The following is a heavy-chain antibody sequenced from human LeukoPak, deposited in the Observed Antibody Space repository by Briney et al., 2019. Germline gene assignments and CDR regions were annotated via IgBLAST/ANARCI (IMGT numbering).Heavy chain of an antibody. J-gene: IGHJ4*02. CDR1: GYTFTSYY. CDR2: INPSGGST. CDR3: ARDGVPNWIRGLFDY. V-gene: IGHV1-46*01. D-gene: IGHD1-20*01. Sequence: ASVKVSCKASGYTFTSYYMHWVRQAPGQGLEWMGIINPSGGSTSYAQKFQGRVTMTRDTSTSTVYMELSSLRSEDTAVYYCARDGVPNWIRGLFDYWGQGTLVTVSS.